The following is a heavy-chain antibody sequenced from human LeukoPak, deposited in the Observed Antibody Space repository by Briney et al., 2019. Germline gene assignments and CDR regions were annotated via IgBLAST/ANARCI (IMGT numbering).Heavy chain of an antibody. V-gene: IGHV3-23*01. D-gene: IGHD6-19*01. J-gene: IGHJ4*02. Sequence: GGSLRLSCAASGFTFNNYAMYWVCQAPGKGLEWVSGIFGSGGSSHYADSVKGRFTISRDNSKNTVYLQMNSLRPEDTAVYYCAKTTTGYSSGRYPGWPVDYWGQGTLVTVSS. CDR2: IFGSGGSS. CDR1: GFTFNNYA. CDR3: AKTTTGYSSGRYPGWPVDY.